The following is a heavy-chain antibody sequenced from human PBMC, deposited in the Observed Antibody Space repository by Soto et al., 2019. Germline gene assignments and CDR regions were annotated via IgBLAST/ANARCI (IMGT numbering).Heavy chain of an antibody. CDR1: GGSFSGYY. V-gene: IGHV4-34*01. CDR2: INHSGST. Sequence: QVQLQQWGAGLLKPSETLSLTCAVYGGSFSGYYWTWIRQPPGTGLEWIGEINHSGSTNYNPSLKXRVTISVDTSKNQFSLKLTSVTAEDTAVYYGARDKITGLFDYWGQGTLVTVSS. CDR3: ARDKITGLFDY. J-gene: IGHJ4*02. D-gene: IGHD2-8*02.